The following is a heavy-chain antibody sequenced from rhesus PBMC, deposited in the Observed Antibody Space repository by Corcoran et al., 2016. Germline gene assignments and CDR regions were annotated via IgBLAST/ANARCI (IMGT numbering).Heavy chain of an antibody. CDR2: IRNKAIGGTA. CDR3: ARDLAAAVGYFDY. Sequence: EVQLVESGGGLVQPGGSLRLSCAASGFTFSDYYMSWVRQAPGKGPEGVGFIRNKAIGGTAEYAAAVKGRFTISRDVSKSIASLQMNSLKTEDTAVYYCARDLAAAVGYFDYWGQGVLVTVSS. V-gene: IGHV3S22*01. J-gene: IGHJ4*01. D-gene: IGHD6-31*01. CDR1: GFTFSDYY.